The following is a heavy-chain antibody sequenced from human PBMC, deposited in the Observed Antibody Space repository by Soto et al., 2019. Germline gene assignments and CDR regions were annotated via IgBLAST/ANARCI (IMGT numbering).Heavy chain of an antibody. Sequence: TSETLSLTCAVSCGSISSYYWSWIRQPPGKGLEWIGYIYYSGSTGSTNYNPSLKSRVTISVDTSKNQFSLKLSSVTAADTAVYYCARAQGGYYDILTGLYYWGQGTLVTVSS. J-gene: IGHJ4*02. CDR3: ARAQGGYYDILTGLYY. D-gene: IGHD3-9*01. CDR1: CGSISSYY. V-gene: IGHV4-59*01. CDR2: IYYSGSTGST.